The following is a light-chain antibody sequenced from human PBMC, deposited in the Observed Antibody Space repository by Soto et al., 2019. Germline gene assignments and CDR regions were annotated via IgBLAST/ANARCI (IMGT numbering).Light chain of an antibody. V-gene: IGLV2-14*01. Sequence: QPALTQPASRSGSPGQSVTISCAGTSSDIGGHNYVSWYQHHPGTAPKLIIYDVSSRPSGVSHRFSASKSGNTASLTISGLQAEDEADYYCSSFSVASPLFGTGTKVTVL. CDR2: DVS. J-gene: IGLJ1*01. CDR3: SSFSVASPL. CDR1: SSDIGGHNY.